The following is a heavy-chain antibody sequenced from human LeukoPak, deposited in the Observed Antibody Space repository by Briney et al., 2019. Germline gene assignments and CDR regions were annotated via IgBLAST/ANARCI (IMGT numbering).Heavy chain of an antibody. CDR2: INPSGGGT. V-gene: IGHV1-46*01. D-gene: IGHD1-26*01. Sequence: ASVKASCKASGYTFTSYYMHWVRQAPGQGLEWMGIINPSGGGTSYAQKFQGRVTMTRDTSTSTVYMELSSLRSEDTAVYYCASTYSGSHGYFDYWGQGTLVTVSS. J-gene: IGHJ4*02. CDR1: GYTFTSYY. CDR3: ASTYSGSHGYFDY.